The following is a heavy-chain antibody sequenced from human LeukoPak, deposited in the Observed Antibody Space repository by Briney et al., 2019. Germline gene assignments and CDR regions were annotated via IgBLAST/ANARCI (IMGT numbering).Heavy chain of an antibody. D-gene: IGHD3-22*01. CDR1: GYTFRDYY. CDR3: GRRYYDDSSGYSLAY. CDR2: INSNNGGI. V-gene: IGHV1-2*02. Sequence: ASVKVSCKASGYTFRDYYIHWVRQAPGQGLEWVGWINSNNGGITYAQNFQGRVTMTRDTSISTVYMELTSLRSDDTAVYYCGRRYYDDSSGYSLAYWGQGTLVTVSS. J-gene: IGHJ4*02.